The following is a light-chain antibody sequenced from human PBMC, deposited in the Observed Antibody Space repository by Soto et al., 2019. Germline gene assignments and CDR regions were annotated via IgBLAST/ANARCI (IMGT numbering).Light chain of an antibody. Sequence: ETVLTQSSGTLSLSTGERVTLSCRASQSVTRRYLAWYQQKPGQAPRLLIYGASTRATGIPDRFSGSGSGTDFTLTISRLEPEDLAVYYCQQYDYSVWTFGQGTKVDIK. V-gene: IGKV3-20*01. J-gene: IGKJ1*01. CDR3: QQYDYSVWT. CDR2: GAS. CDR1: QSVTRRY.